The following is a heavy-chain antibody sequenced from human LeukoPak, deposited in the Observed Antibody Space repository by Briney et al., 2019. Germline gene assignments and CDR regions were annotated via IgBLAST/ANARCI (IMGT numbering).Heavy chain of an antibody. D-gene: IGHD2-2*02. V-gene: IGHV3-21*01. CDR3: ARGEGYCSSTSCYNGYSQQ. Sequence: PGGSLRLSCAASGFTFSSDRMNWGRRAPGEGLEGGSAISSSGGYIYYVDSVKGRFTISSENAKNSLYLQMNSLRAEDTAVYYCARGEGYCSSTSCYNGYSQQWGQGTLVTVS. CDR2: ISSSGGYI. J-gene: IGHJ1*01. CDR1: GFTFSSDR.